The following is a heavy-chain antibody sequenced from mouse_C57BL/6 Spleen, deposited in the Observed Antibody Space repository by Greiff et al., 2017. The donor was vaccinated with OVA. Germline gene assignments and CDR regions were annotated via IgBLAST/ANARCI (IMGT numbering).Heavy chain of an antibody. CDR2: ISDGGSYT. V-gene: IGHV5-4*01. Sequence: EVKVVESGGGLVKPGGSLKLSCAASGFTFSSYAMSWVRQTPEKRLEWVATISDGGSYTYYPDNVKGRFTISRDNAKNNLYLQMSHLKSEDTAMYYCAREEDYYGSSYDYYAMDYWGQGTSVTVSS. CDR3: AREEDYYGSSYDYYAMDY. D-gene: IGHD1-1*01. CDR1: GFTFSSYA. J-gene: IGHJ4*01.